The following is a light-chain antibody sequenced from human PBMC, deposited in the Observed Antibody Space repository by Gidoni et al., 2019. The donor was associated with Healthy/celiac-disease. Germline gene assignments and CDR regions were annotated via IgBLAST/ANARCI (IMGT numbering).Light chain of an antibody. Sequence: EIVLPQSPATLSLSPGERATLSCRASQSVSSYLAWYQQKPGQAPRLLIYDASNRATGIPARFSGSGSGTDFTLTISSLEPEDFAVYYCQQRSKWKITFGQGKRLEIK. CDR1: QSVSSY. CDR3: QQRSKWKIT. J-gene: IGKJ5*01. CDR2: DAS. V-gene: IGKV3-11*01.